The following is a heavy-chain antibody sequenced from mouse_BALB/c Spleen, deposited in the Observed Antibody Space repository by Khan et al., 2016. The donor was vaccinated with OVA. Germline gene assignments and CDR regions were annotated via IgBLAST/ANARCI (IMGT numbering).Heavy chain of an antibody. CDR2: IYPGNVNS. J-gene: IGHJ4*01. Sequence: QVQLQQSGPELVKPGASVRISCQASGYTFTSYYIHWVNHRPGQGLEWIGWIYPGNVNSKYNEKFKGKATLTADKSSSTAYMQLSSLTSEDSAVYFCARSSRYVTGAMDYGGQGTSVTVSS. CDR3: ARSSRYVTGAMDY. V-gene: IGHV1S56*01. CDR1: GYTFTSYY. D-gene: IGHD1-1*01.